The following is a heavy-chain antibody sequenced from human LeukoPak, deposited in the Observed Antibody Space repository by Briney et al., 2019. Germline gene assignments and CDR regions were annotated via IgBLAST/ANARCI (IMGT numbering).Heavy chain of an antibody. CDR2: IYHSGST. J-gene: IGHJ3*02. Sequence: SETLSLTCTVSGGSISSGGYYWSWIRQPPGKGLEWIGYIYHSGSTYYNPSLKSRVTISVDRSKNQFSLKLSSVTAADTAVYYCARDPAVPAPSRDAFDIWGQGTMVTVSS. V-gene: IGHV4-30-2*01. D-gene: IGHD2-2*01. CDR1: GGSISSGGYY. CDR3: ARDPAVPAPSRDAFDI.